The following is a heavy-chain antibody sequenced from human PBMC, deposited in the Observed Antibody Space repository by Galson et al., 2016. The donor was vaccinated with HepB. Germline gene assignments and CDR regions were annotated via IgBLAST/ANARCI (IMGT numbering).Heavy chain of an antibody. CDR3: ARGDNPDYGDYASAYYYMDV. J-gene: IGHJ6*03. Sequence: LSLTCAVYGGSFSGYYWSWIRQPPGKGLEWIGEINHSGSTNYNPSLKSRVTISVDTSKNQFSLKLISVTAADTAVYYCARGDNPDYGDYASAYYYMDVWGKGTTVTVSS. CDR2: INHSGST. D-gene: IGHD4-17*01. V-gene: IGHV4-34*01. CDR1: GGSFSGYY.